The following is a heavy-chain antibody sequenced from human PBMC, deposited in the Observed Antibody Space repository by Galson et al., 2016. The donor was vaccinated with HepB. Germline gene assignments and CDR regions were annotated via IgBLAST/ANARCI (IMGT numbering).Heavy chain of an antibody. Sequence: IRQPPGKGLEWIGYIYHSETIYYKPSLKSRVTISVDRSKNQFSLKLSSVTAADTAVYYCARGIIGIAVAGPIDYWGQGILVTVSS. CDR2: IYHSETI. J-gene: IGHJ4*02. D-gene: IGHD6-19*01. CDR3: ARGIIGIAVAGPIDY. V-gene: IGHV4-30-2*01.